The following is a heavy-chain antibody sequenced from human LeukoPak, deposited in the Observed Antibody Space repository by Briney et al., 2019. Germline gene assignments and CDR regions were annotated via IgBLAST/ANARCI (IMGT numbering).Heavy chain of an antibody. J-gene: IGHJ6*02. CDR1: GFTFGDHA. CDR3: PRGPIQQWLYYGMDV. D-gene: IGHD5-18*01. V-gene: IGHV3-49*04. CDR2: IRSKAYGGTT. Sequence: GRSLRLSCTASGFTFGDHAMSWVRQAPGKGLEWVGFIRSKAYGGTTEYAAPVKGRFTNSRAHSKSIAYLKMNSLKTEDTAVYSYPRGPIQQWLYYGMDVWGQGTTVTVSS.